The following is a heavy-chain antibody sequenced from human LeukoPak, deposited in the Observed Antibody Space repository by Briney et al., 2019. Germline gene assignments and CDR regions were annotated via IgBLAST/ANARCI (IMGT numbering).Heavy chain of an antibody. CDR3: ARASHDYGDYSHFDY. Sequence: GSLRLSCAASGFTFSSYGMSWIRQPPGKGLEWIGEISHSGSTNYNPSLKARVTISVDKSKNQFSLKLSSVTAADTAVYHCARASHDYGDYSHFDYWGQGTLVTVSS. CDR2: ISHSGST. V-gene: IGHV4-4*02. D-gene: IGHD4-17*01. CDR1: GFTFSSYGM. J-gene: IGHJ4*02.